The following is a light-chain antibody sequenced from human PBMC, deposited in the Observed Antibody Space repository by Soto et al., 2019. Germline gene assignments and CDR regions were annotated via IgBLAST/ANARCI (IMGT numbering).Light chain of an antibody. V-gene: IGKV1-5*01. CDR2: DAS. Sequence: LPDTQAPPTLSPSVGARVSITCRASQTLSTWMAWYQQKPGKAPKLLVYDASTLQSGVASRFSGSGSGTEFTLTISSLQPDDFATYYCQHYNSYSEAFGQGTKVDIK. CDR1: QTLSTW. J-gene: IGKJ1*01. CDR3: QHYNSYSEA.